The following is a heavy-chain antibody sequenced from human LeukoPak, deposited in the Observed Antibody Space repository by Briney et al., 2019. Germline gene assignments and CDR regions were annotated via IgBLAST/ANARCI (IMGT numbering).Heavy chain of an antibody. CDR2: ISGSGGST. CDR1: GFIFSNYA. J-gene: IGHJ4*02. V-gene: IGHV3-23*01. D-gene: IGHD6-13*01. Sequence: GGSLRLSCATSGFIFSNYAVNWVRQAPGKGLEWVSAISGSGGSTYYADSVKGRFTISRDNSKNTLYLQMNSLRAEDTAVYYCAKQSMYSSSWAFFDYWGQGTLVTVSS. CDR3: AKQSMYSSSWAFFDY.